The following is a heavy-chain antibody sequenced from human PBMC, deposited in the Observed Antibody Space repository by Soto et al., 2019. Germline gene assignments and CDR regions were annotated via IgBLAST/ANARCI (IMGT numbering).Heavy chain of an antibody. CDR2: ISSSSRTI. Sequence: EVQLVESGGGLVQPGGSLRLSCAASGFTFSSYSMNWVGQAPGKGLEWVSYISSSSRTIYYADSVKGRFTISRDNAKNPLNLQMNGLRAEDTAVYYCARDGLGAWDVTDYWGQGTLVTVSS. CDR3: ARDGLGAWDVTDY. V-gene: IGHV3-48*01. D-gene: IGHD3-16*01. J-gene: IGHJ4*02. CDR1: GFTFSSYS.